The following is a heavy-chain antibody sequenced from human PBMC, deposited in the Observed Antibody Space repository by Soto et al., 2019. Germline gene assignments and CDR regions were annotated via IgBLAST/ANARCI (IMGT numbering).Heavy chain of an antibody. CDR3: ARDRRGLRSPYFGTYYFAH. Sequence: QVQLVQSGVEVKKPGASVKVSCKTSGYTFTRDGISWVRQAPGQGLEWMGWINSYNGDTKYAQKFQGRLTMTTDTSTKTAYMELRSLRSDDTAVYYCARDRRGLRSPYFGTYYFAHWGLGTRVTVSS. CDR1: GYTFTRDG. V-gene: IGHV1-18*01. J-gene: IGHJ4*02. CDR2: INSYNGDT. D-gene: IGHD1-1*01.